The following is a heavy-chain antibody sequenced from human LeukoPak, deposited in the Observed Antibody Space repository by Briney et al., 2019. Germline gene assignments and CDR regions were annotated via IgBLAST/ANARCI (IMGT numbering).Heavy chain of an antibody. D-gene: IGHD5-12*01. V-gene: IGHV1-2*02. Sequence: ASVKVSCKASGYTFTGYYMHWVRQAPGQGLEWMGWINPNSGGTNYAQKFQGRVTMTRDTSISTAYMELSRLRSDDTAVYYCAREISDSGYARPPRWDYWGQGTLVTVSS. CDR1: GYTFTGYY. J-gene: IGHJ4*02. CDR2: INPNSGGT. CDR3: AREISDSGYARPPRWDY.